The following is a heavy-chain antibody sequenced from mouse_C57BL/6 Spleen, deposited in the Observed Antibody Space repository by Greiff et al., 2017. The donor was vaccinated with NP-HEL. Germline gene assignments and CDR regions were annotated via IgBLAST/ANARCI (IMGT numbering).Heavy chain of an antibody. D-gene: IGHD2-2*01. V-gene: IGHV1-69*01. Sequence: VQLQQPGAELVMPGASVKLSCKASGYTFTSYWMHWVKQRPGQGLEWIGEIDPSDSYTNYNQKFKGKSTLTVDKSSSTAYMQLSSLTSEDSAVYYCARSEEMVTAFFDYWGQGTTLTVSS. J-gene: IGHJ2*01. CDR3: ARSEEMVTAFFDY. CDR1: GYTFTSYW. CDR2: IDPSDSYT.